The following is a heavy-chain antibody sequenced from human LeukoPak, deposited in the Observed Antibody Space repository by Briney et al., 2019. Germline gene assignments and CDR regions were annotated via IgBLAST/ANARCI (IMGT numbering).Heavy chain of an antibody. Sequence: KTSETLSLTCTVSGGSISGYYWGWVRQPPGKALEWIGYIYYSGSTSYNPSLKSRVTVSVDTSKNQFSLNLSSVTAADTAVYYCARGPTIVVVPAAPRDDAFDIWGQGTMVTVSS. CDR1: GGSISGYY. D-gene: IGHD2-2*01. CDR2: IYYSGST. CDR3: ARGPTIVVVPAAPRDDAFDI. V-gene: IGHV4-59*01. J-gene: IGHJ3*02.